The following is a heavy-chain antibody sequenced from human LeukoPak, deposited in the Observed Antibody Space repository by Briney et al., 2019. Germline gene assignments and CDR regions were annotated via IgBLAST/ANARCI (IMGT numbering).Heavy chain of an antibody. CDR3: ARERLSGVPAALVTSRWFDP. D-gene: IGHD2-2*01. V-gene: IGHV4-34*01. CDR2: INHSGST. CDR1: GGSFSGYY. J-gene: IGHJ5*02. Sequence: SETLSLTCAVYGGSFSGYYWSWIRQPPGKGLEWIGEINHSGSTNYNPSLKSRVTISVDTSKNQFSLKLSSVTAADTAVYYCARERLSGVPAALVTSRWFDPWGQGTLVTVSS.